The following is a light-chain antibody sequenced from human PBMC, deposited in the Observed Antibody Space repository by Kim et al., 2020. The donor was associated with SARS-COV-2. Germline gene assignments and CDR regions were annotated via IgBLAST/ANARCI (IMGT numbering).Light chain of an antibody. CDR1: QDISSW. J-gene: IGKJ4*01. Sequence: DIQMTQSPSSVPASVGDRVTITCRASQDISSWLAWYQQKPGKAPKVLIYEASNLQSGVPSRFSGSGSGTDFTLTINSLQPEDFATYYCQQAHGFPLAFGGGTKVDIK. V-gene: IGKV1D-12*01. CDR2: EAS. CDR3: QQAHGFPLA.